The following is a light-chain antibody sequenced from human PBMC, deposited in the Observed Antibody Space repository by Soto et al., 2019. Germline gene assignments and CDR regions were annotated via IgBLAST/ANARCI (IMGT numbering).Light chain of an antibody. CDR3: QSYDSSLSGRVV. V-gene: IGLV1-40*01. CDR2: GNS. Sequence: QSVLTQPPSVSGAPGQRVTISCTGSSSNIGAGYDVHWYQQLPGTAPKLLIYGNSNRPSGVPDRFSGSKSGTSASLAITGLQAEDEADYYCQSYDSSLSGRVVFVGGTQLTVL. J-gene: IGLJ2*01. CDR1: SSNIGAGYD.